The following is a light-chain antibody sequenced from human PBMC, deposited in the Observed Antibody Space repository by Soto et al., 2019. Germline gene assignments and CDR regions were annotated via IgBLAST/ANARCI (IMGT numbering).Light chain of an antibody. CDR3: QQSDSLWT. Sequence: DIQMTQSPSTLSASVGDTVTITCRASQSISSWLAWYQQKPGKAPKLLIYKASSLQTGVPSRFSGSGSGTEFNLTISSLQPDDFATYYCQQSDSLWTFGQGTKVEIK. CDR1: QSISSW. J-gene: IGKJ1*01. CDR2: KAS. V-gene: IGKV1-5*03.